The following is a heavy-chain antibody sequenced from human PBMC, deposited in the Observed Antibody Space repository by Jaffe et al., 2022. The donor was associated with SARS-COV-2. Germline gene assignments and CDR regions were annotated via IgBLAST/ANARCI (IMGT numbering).Heavy chain of an antibody. CDR1: GFTFSSYA. Sequence: EVQLLESGGGLVQPGGSLRLSCVASGFTFSSYAMGWVRQAPGKGLEWVSSISGYGVSTSYADSVKGRFTISRDNSKNTLYLQMNSLRAEDTAVYYCAKGIGGLKYGIDYWGQGALVTVSS. J-gene: IGHJ4*02. CDR3: AKGIGGLKYGIDY. CDR2: ISGYGVST. D-gene: IGHD2-15*01. V-gene: IGHV3-23*01.